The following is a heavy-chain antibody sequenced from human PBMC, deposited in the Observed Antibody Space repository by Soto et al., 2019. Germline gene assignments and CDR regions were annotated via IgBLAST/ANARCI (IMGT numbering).Heavy chain of an antibody. CDR3: ARPSNNYVAH. CDR2: INPRDSES. J-gene: IGHJ4*02. Sequence: GESLKISRKASGYSFSNYWIGWARQMPGKGLEWMALINPRDSESRYSPSFQGQVTISADKSISTAYLQWNSLKASDTAMYYCARPSNNYVAHWGQGTLVTVSS. CDR1: GYSFSNYW. V-gene: IGHV5-51*01. D-gene: IGHD4-4*01.